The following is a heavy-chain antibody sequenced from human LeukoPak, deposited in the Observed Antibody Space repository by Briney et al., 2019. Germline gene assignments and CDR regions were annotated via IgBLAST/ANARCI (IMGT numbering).Heavy chain of an antibody. CDR2: IKQDGSEK. CDR3: ASWKNNKYYFDY. Sequence: PGGSLRLSCVASGFTVSNNYMSWVRQAPGKGLEWVANIKQDGSEKYYVDSVKGRLTISRDNAKNSLYLQMNSPRAEDTAVYYCASWKNNKYYFDYWGQGTLVTVSS. D-gene: IGHD1/OR15-1a*01. J-gene: IGHJ4*02. V-gene: IGHV3-7*01. CDR1: GFTVSNNY.